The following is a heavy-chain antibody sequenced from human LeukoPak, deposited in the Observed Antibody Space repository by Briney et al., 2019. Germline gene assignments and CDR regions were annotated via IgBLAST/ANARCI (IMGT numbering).Heavy chain of an antibody. CDR3: ARDLGYCSSTSCYGGDY. CDR1: GFTFSSYS. Sequence: GGSLRLSCAASGFTFSSYSMNWVRQAPGKGLEWVSSISSSSSYIYYADSVKGRLTISRDNSNNTLYLQMNSLRAEDTAVYYCARDLGYCSSTSCYGGDYWGQGTLVTVSS. CDR2: ISSSSSYI. V-gene: IGHV3-21*01. D-gene: IGHD2-2*01. J-gene: IGHJ4*02.